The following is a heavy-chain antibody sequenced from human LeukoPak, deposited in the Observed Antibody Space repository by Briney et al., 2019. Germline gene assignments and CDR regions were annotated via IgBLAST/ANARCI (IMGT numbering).Heavy chain of an antibody. Sequence: GGSLRLSCAASGFTVSSNYMSWVRQAPGKGLEWVSVIYSGGSTYYADSVKGRFTISRDNSKNTLYLQMNSLRAEDTAVYYCARASIRHSRDTSMVSSFGGFDYWDQGTLVTVSS. CDR1: GFTVSSNY. V-gene: IGHV3-53*01. J-gene: IGHJ4*02. CDR3: ARASIRHSRDTSMVSSFGGFDY. D-gene: IGHD5-18*01. CDR2: IYSGGST.